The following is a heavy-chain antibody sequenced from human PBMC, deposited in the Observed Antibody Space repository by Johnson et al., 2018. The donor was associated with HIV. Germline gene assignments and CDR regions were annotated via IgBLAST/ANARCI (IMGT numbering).Heavy chain of an antibody. J-gene: IGHJ3*02. V-gene: IGHV3-30*02. CDR2: IRYDGSNK. CDR1: GFTFSSYG. Sequence: QVQLVESGGGVVQPGGSLRLSCAASGFTFSSYGMHWVRQAPGKGLEWVAFIRYDGSNKYYADSVKGRFTISRDNSKNTLYLQMNSLRAEDTAVYYCASQGAPAFDIWGQVTMVTVSS. CDR3: ASQGAPAFDI.